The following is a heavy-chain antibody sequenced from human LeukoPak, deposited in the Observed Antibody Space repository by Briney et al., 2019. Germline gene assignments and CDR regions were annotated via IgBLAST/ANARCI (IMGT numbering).Heavy chain of an antibody. CDR2: ISYDGSNK. V-gene: IGHV3-30-3*01. Sequence: GRSLRLSCAASGFTFSSYAMHWVRQAPGKGLEWVAVISYDGSNKYYADSVKGRFTISRDNSKNTLYLQMDSLRAEDTAVYYCASLTGDYYSDYWGQGTLVTVSS. CDR1: GFTFSSYA. D-gene: IGHD2-21*01. J-gene: IGHJ4*02. CDR3: ASLTGDYYSDY.